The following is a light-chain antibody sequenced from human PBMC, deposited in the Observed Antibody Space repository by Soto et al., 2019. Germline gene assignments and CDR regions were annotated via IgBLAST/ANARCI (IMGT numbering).Light chain of an antibody. J-gene: IGKJ1*01. Sequence: EIVMTQSPATLSVSPGERATLSCRASQSVSSDLAWYHQKPGQAPRLLIYDASNRATGIPARFSGSGSGTDFTLTISSLEPEDFAVYYCQQRSNWSWTFGQGTKVDIK. V-gene: IGKV3-11*01. CDR1: QSVSSD. CDR2: DAS. CDR3: QQRSNWSWT.